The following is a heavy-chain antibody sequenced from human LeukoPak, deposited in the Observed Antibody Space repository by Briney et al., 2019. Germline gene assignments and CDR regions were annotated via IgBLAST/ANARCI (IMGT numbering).Heavy chain of an antibody. CDR1: GGSISSYY. CDR3: AREGSGSYLGFYYYMDV. V-gene: IGHV4-4*07. J-gene: IGHJ6*03. CDR2: IFTSGST. D-gene: IGHD3-10*01. Sequence: SETLSLTCTVSGGSISSYYWSWIRQPAGKGLEWIGRIFTSGSTNYNPSLKSRVTISADKSKKQFSLKLSSVTAADTAVYYCAREGSGSYLGFYYYMDVWGKGTTVTVSS.